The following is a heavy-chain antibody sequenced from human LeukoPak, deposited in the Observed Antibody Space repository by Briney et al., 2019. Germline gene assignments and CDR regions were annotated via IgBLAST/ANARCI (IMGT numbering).Heavy chain of an antibody. CDR1: GFTFKSHW. V-gene: IGHV3-74*01. Sequence: GGSLRLSCAGSGFTFKSHWMHWVRQAPGKGLVWVSRINFDGNTTSYADSVRGRFTISRDNAKNTLYLQMNSLRAEDTAVYYCAKGRELPYYFDYWGQGTLVTVSS. D-gene: IGHD1-26*01. CDR2: INFDGNTT. J-gene: IGHJ4*02. CDR3: AKGRELPYYFDY.